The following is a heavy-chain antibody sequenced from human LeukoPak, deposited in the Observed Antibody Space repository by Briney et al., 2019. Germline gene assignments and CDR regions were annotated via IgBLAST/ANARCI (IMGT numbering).Heavy chain of an antibody. CDR1: GGSFSGYY. D-gene: IGHD2-21*02. Sequence: SETLSLTCAVYGGSFSGYYWSWIRQPPGKGLEWIGEINHSGSTNYNPSLKSRVTISVDTSKNQFSLKLSSVTAADTAVYYCARSTEGTVNFDYWGQGTLVTVSS. CDR2: INHSGST. V-gene: IGHV4-34*01. J-gene: IGHJ4*02. CDR3: ARSTEGTVNFDY.